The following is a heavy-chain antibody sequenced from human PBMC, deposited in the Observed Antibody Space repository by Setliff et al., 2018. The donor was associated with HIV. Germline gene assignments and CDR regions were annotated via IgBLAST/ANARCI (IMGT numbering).Heavy chain of an antibody. CDR3: VRHDDRPHMNVIKGFDI. D-gene: IGHD3-10*01. V-gene: IGHV4-39*01. CDR2: VCHIDGNT. Sequence: SETLSLTCTVSGGSIISSSSYFWGWIRQRPGTGLEWIGTVCHIDGNTYYHQSLKSRVTVSVDTSKNHFSLHLSSVTAADTAVYYCVRHDDRPHMNVIKGFDIWGQGTMVTVSS. J-gene: IGHJ3*02. CDR1: GGSIISSSSYF.